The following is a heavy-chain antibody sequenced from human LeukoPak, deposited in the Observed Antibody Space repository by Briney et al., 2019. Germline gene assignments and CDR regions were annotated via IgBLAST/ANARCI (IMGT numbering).Heavy chain of an antibody. CDR3: ARWGLNAFEI. J-gene: IGHJ3*02. V-gene: IGHV1-8*02. D-gene: IGHD3-16*01. Sequence: ASVKVSCKASGGTFSSYTISWVRQATGQGLEWMGWMNPNSGNTGYAQKFQGRVTMTRNTSISTAYMELSSLRSDDTAVYYCARWGLNAFEIWGRGTMVTVSS. CDR2: MNPNSGNT. CDR1: GGTFSSYT.